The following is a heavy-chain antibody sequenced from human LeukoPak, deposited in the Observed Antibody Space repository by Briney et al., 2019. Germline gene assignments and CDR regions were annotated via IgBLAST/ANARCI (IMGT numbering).Heavy chain of an antibody. Sequence: SETLSLTCAVSGGSISSGGYSWSWIRQPPGKGLEWIGYIYHSGSTYYNPSLKSRVTISVDRSKNQFSLKLSSVTAADRAVYYCARAPYSGSYYYFDYWGQGTLVTVSS. D-gene: IGHD1-26*01. V-gene: IGHV4-30-2*01. J-gene: IGHJ4*02. CDR2: IYHSGST. CDR3: ARAPYSGSYYYFDY. CDR1: GGSISSGGYS.